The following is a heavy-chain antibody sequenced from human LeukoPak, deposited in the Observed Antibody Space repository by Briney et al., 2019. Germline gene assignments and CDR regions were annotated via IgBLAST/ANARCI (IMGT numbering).Heavy chain of an antibody. V-gene: IGHV3-7*03. CDR3: ARTGPYGDYVRAFDY. D-gene: IGHD4-17*01. J-gene: IGHJ4*02. CDR2: INQYGTER. Sequence: QSGGSLRLSCAASGFTFSIYWMTWVRRAPGKGLEWVANINQYGTERYYVDSVMGRFTISRDNAKNSLYLQMNSLRAEDTAVYYCARTGPYGDYVRAFDYWGQGTLVTVSS. CDR1: GFTFSIYW.